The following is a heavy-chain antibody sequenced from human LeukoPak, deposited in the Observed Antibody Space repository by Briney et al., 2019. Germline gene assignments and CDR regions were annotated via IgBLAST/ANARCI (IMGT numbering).Heavy chain of an antibody. CDR1: GFTFSDYY. CDR3: AKGRYYYYMDV. V-gene: IGHV3-23*01. Sequence: PGGSLRLSCAASGFTFSDYYMSWIRQAPGKGLEWVSAISGSGGSTNYADSVKGRFTISRDNSKNTLYLQMNSLRAEDTAVYYCAKGRYYYYMDVWGKGTTVTVSS. J-gene: IGHJ6*03. CDR2: ISGSGGST.